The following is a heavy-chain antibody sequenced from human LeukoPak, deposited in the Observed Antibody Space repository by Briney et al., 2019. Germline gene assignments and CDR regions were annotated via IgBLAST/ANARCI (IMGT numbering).Heavy chain of an antibody. CDR1: GGSITSYY. CDR2: INHSGST. CDR3: ARATYDYVWGSYRYYFDY. J-gene: IGHJ4*02. V-gene: IGHV4-34*01. Sequence: SETLSLTCTVSGGSITSYYWSWIRQPPGKGLEWIGEINHSGSTNYNPSLKSRVTISVDKSKNQFSLKLSSVTAADTAVYYCARATYDYVWGSYRYYFDYWGQGTLVTVSS. D-gene: IGHD3-16*02.